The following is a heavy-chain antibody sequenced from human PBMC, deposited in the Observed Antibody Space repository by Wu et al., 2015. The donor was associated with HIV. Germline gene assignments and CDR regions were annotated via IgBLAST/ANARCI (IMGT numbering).Heavy chain of an antibody. CDR2: IVVGNGNT. Sequence: QLQLEQSGPEVKKPETSVKVSCKASGLRLISSVIQWVRQARGQRPEWMGWIVVGNGNTNYAQKFAERLTLTRDMSRNTVYMELRSLRSNDTAKYYCAREGSFGVVNFDYWGQGTLVTVSS. CDR3: AREGSFGVVNFDY. J-gene: IGHJ4*02. CDR1: GLRLISSV. D-gene: IGHD2-21*01. V-gene: IGHV1-58*02.